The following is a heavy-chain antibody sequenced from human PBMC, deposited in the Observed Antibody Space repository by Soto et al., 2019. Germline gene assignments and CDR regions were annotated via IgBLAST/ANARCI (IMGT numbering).Heavy chain of an antibody. J-gene: IGHJ6*02. Sequence: QVQLVQSGAEVKKPGSSVKVSCKASGGTVSSYAISWVRQAPGQGLEWMGGIIPIFGTANYAQKFQGRVTITADESTSTAYRELSSLRCEDTGVYYCASARPRVYDSSGYHYIRYYYSGMDVSGQGTTVTDSS. V-gene: IGHV1-69*01. CDR2: IIPIFGTA. CDR3: ASARPRVYDSSGYHYIRYYYSGMDV. D-gene: IGHD3-22*01. CDR1: GGTVSSYA.